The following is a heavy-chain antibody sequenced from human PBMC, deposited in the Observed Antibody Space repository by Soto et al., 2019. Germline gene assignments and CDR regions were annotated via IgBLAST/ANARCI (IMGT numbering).Heavy chain of an antibody. J-gene: IGHJ4*02. CDR3: AKVRSYYDSSGPADY. V-gene: IGHV3-7*03. Sequence: GGSLRLSFAASVFFFSAYCMSGVRQAPGKALESVASIKQDGSETYYLDSVKGRFTFSRDNAKNTLYLQMNSLRAEDTAVYYCAKVRSYYDSSGPADYWGQGTLVTVSS. D-gene: IGHD3-22*01. CDR2: IKQDGSET. CDR1: VFFFSAYC.